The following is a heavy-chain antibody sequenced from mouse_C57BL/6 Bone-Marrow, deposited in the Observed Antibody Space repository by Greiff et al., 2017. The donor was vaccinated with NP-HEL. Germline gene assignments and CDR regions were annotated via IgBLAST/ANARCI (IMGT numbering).Heavy chain of an antibody. D-gene: IGHD2-4*01. J-gene: IGHJ1*03. CDR3: ARDDYDGWDFDV. V-gene: IGHV1-69*01. CDR2: IDPSDSYT. Sequence: VQLQQPGAELVMPGASVKLSCKASGYTFTSYWMHWVKQRPGQGLEWIGEIDPSDSYTNYNQKFKGKSTLTVDKSSSTAYMQLSSLTSEDSAVYYGARDDYDGWDFDVWGTGTTVTVSS. CDR1: GYTFTSYW.